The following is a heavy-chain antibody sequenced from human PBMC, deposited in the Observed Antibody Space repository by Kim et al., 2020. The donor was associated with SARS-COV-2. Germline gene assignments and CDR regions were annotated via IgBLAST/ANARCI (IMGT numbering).Heavy chain of an antibody. Sequence: SETLSLTCTVSGGSISSYYWSWIRQPAGKGLEWIGRIYTSGSTNYNPSLKSRVTMSVDTSKNQFSLKLSSVTAADTAVYYCARGSHYYGSGSYVFDYWGQGTLVTVSS. CDR2: IYTSGST. J-gene: IGHJ4*02. CDR1: GGSISSYY. D-gene: IGHD3-10*01. CDR3: ARGSHYYGSGSYVFDY. V-gene: IGHV4-4*07.